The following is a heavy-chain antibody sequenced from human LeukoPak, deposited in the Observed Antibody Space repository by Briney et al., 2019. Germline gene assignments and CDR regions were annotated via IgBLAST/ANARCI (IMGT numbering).Heavy chain of an antibody. CDR2: ISSSSSYI. Sequence: GGSLRLSCAASGFTFSSYSMNWVRQAPGKGLEWVSSISSSSSYIYYADSVKGRFTISRDNSKNTLYLQMNSLRVEDSAVYYCATERPDSRVLDYWGQGLVVTVSS. CDR1: GFTFSSYS. D-gene: IGHD3-10*01. V-gene: IGHV3-21*01. J-gene: IGHJ4*02. CDR3: ATERPDSRVLDY.